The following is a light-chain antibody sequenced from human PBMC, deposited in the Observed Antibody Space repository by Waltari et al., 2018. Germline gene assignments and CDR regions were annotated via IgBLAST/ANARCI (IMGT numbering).Light chain of an antibody. CDR2: DDT. CDR3: QVWDSNGDHVV. CDR1: EFDTKL. J-gene: IGLJ2*01. V-gene: IGLV3-21*02. Sequence: SYILTQPPSVSVAPGQTARISCGGSEFDTKLVHLYQQNPGQAPKLVVYDDTDRPSGVPERFSGSTSGYTATLTISRVEAGDEADYFCQVWDSNGDHVVFGGGTKLTVL.